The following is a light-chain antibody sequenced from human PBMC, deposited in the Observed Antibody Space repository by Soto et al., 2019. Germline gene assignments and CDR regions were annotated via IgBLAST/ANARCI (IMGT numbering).Light chain of an antibody. CDR2: AAS. CDR3: QQSYSTLWT. CDR1: QSISSY. J-gene: IGKJ2*02. V-gene: IGKV1-39*01. Sequence: DIQMTQSPSSLSASVGDRVTITCRASQSISSYLNWYQQKPGKDTKLLIYAASSLQSGVPSRFSGSGSGTDFTLTISSLQPEDIATYYCQQSYSTLWTFGQGTKLEIK.